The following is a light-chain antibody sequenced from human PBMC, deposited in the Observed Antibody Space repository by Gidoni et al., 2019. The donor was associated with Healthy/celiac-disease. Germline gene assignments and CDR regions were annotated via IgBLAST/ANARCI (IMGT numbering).Light chain of an antibody. J-gene: IGKJ3*01. Sequence: DIVLTPSPVTLSLSPGERATLSCRASQSVSSSYLAWYQQKPGQAPRLLIYGASSRATGIPDRFSGSGSGTDFTLTISRLEPEDFAVYYCQQYGSSPLTFGPGTKVDIK. CDR2: GAS. CDR3: QQYGSSPLT. V-gene: IGKV3-20*01. CDR1: QSVSSSY.